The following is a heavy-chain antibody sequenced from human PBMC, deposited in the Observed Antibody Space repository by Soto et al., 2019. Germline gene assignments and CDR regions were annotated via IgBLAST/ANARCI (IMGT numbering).Heavy chain of an antibody. CDR3: TTSSESFDEADFDI. D-gene: IGHD6-19*01. CDR2: INSDGSST. J-gene: IGHJ3*02. V-gene: IGHV3-74*01. CDR1: GFTFSSYC. Sequence: ESXRLSCSASGFTFSSYCMHWVRQAPGKGLVWVSRINSDGSSTSYADSVKGRFTISRDNAKNTLYLQMNSLRAEDTAVYYCTTSSESFDEADFDIWGQGTMVTVSS.